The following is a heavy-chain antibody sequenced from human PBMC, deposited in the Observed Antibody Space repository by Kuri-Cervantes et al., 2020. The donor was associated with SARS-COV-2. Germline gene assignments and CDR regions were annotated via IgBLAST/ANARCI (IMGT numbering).Heavy chain of an antibody. V-gene: IGHV4-30-4*01. J-gene: IGHJ4*02. CDR1: GDSISGGDYN. D-gene: IGHD3-10*01. CDR3: ARGGVYFGSTTFFNYPDY. Sequence: SCTVSGDSISGGDYNWSWIRQVPGKGLEWIGNIYYSGITHYASSLKSRVTMSIDTSKNEFSLELRSVTAADTAVYFCARGGVYFGSTTFFNYPDYWGQGTLVTVSS. CDR2: IYYSGIT.